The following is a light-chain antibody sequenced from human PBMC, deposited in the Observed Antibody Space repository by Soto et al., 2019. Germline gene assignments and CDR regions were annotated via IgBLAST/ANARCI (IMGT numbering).Light chain of an antibody. CDR1: QSVSNDY. Sequence: EIVMTQFPATLSVSPWDRANLSCRASQSVSNDYVAWVQQKPGQAPRLLIYGASSRATGIPDRFSGSGSGTDFTLTISRLEPEDFAVYYCQQYGSSPITFGQGTRLEIK. CDR2: GAS. CDR3: QQYGSSPIT. J-gene: IGKJ5*01. V-gene: IGKV3-20*01.